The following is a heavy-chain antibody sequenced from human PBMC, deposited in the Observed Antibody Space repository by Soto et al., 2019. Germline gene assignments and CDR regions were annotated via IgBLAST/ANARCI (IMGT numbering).Heavy chain of an antibody. Sequence: EVQLLESGGGLVQPGGSLRLSCAASGFTFSSYAMSWVRQAPGKGLEWVSAISGSGGSTYYADSVKGRFTISRDNSKNTLYPQMNSLRAEDTAVYYCAKVRRLLWFGELYSYFDYWGQGTLVTVSS. CDR2: ISGSGGST. V-gene: IGHV3-23*01. CDR3: AKVRRLLWFGELYSYFDY. D-gene: IGHD3-10*01. CDR1: GFTFSSYA. J-gene: IGHJ4*02.